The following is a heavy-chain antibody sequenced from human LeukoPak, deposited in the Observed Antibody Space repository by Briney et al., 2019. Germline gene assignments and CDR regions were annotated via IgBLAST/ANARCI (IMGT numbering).Heavy chain of an antibody. D-gene: IGHD3-10*01. Sequence: GGSLRLSCEPSGFTFSSYWMHWVRQIPEKGRMWVSRIESNGLTLYADSVRDRFTISRDNGKNTIYLQVNSLRVDDTAIYSCAKAATYFYGSVTYDWFESWGQGTLVTVSS. J-gene: IGHJ5*01. V-gene: IGHV3-74*01. CDR1: GFTFSSYW. CDR2: IESNGLT. CDR3: AKAATYFYGSVTYDWFES.